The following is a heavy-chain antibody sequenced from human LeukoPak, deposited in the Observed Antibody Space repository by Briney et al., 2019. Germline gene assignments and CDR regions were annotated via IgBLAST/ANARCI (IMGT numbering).Heavy chain of an antibody. CDR3: ARGARLSPPHH. CDR2: ISTYNDNT. V-gene: IGHV1-18*01. CDR1: GYTFSDYG. Sequence: GASVKVSCKASGYTFSDYGVSWVRQAPGQGLEWMGRISTYNDNTNYAQKFQGRVTVTTDTATNTAYMELSSLRSEDTAVYYCARGARLSPPHHWGQGTLVTVSS. J-gene: IGHJ5*02.